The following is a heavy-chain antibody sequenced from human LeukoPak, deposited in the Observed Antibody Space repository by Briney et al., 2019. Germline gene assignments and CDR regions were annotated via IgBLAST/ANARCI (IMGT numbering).Heavy chain of an antibody. V-gene: IGHV3-9*01. D-gene: IGHD6-13*01. CDR1: GFTFDDYA. Sequence: LGGSLRLSCAASGFTFDDYAMHWVRQAPGKGLEWVSGISWNSGSIGYADSVKGRFTISRDNAKNSLYLQMNSLRAEDTALYYCAKEYRRSSWYSPDYYYGMDVWGQGTTVTVSS. CDR3: AKEYRRSSWYSPDYYYGMDV. CDR2: ISWNSGSI. J-gene: IGHJ6*02.